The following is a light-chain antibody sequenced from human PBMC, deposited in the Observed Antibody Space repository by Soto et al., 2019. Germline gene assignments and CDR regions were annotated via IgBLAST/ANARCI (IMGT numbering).Light chain of an antibody. CDR3: QAWDSGTVV. V-gene: IGLV3-1*01. CDR1: KVGLKF. Sequence: SYELTQPPSVSVSPGQTASITCSGDKVGLKFACWYQQKPGQSPILVIGQDNERPSGIPERFSGSNSGTTSTLTISGTQAMDEANYYCQAWDSGTVVLGGGTKLTVL. J-gene: IGLJ2*01. CDR2: QDN.